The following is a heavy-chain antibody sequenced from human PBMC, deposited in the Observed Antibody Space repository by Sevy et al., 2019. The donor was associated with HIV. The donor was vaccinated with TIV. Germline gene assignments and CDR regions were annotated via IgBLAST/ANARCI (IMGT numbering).Heavy chain of an antibody. CDR3: ARDRIGAFDI. CDR2: ISYDGSNK. D-gene: IGHD2-15*01. Sequence: GGSLRLSCAASGFTFSSYAMHWVRQAPGKGLEWVAVISYDGSNKYHADSVKGRFTISRDNSKNTLYLQMNSLRAEDTAVYYCARDRIGAFDIWGQGTMVTVSS. J-gene: IGHJ3*02. CDR1: GFTFSSYA. V-gene: IGHV3-30-3*01.